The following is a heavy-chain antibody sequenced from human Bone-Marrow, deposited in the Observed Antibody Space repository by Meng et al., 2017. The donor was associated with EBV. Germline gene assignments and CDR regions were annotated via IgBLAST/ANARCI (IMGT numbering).Heavy chain of an antibody. CDR1: GGSFSGYY. V-gene: IGHV4-34*01. D-gene: IGHD3-3*01. CDR2: INHSGST. Sequence: QVQLQQWGAGLLKPSETLSLTCAGYGGSFSGYYWSWIRQPPGKGLEWIGEINHSGSTNYNPSLKSRVTISVDTSKNQFSLKLSSVTAADTAVYYCARGLGRITIFGVARGFDYWGQGPRVTVSS. J-gene: IGHJ4*02. CDR3: ARGLGRITIFGVARGFDY.